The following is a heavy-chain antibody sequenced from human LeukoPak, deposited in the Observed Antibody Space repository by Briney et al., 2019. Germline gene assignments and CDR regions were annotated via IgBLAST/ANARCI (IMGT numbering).Heavy chain of an antibody. Sequence: GGSLRLSCAASGFTFSDYYMSWIRQAPGKGLEWVSYISSSGSTIYYADSVKGRFTISRDNSKNTLYLQMNSLRAEDTAVYYCAKVKYDVTIFGVVIPIDYWGQGTLVTVSS. V-gene: IGHV3-11*04. CDR3: AKVKYDVTIFGVVIPIDY. CDR1: GFTFSDYY. J-gene: IGHJ4*02. D-gene: IGHD3-3*01. CDR2: ISSSGSTI.